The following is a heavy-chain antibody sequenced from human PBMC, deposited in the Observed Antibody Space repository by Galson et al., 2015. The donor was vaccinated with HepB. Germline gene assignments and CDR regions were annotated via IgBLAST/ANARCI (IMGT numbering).Heavy chain of an antibody. CDR2: IRSKANSYAT. V-gene: IGHV3-73*01. Sequence: SLRLSCAASGFTFSGSAMHWVRQASGKGLEWVGRIRSKANSYATAYAASVKGRFTISRDDSKNTAYLQMNSLKTEDTAVYYCTRHLDSGYELAYYYYMDVWGKGTTVTVSS. D-gene: IGHD5-12*01. CDR3: TRHLDSGYELAYYYYMDV. J-gene: IGHJ6*03. CDR1: GFTFSGSA.